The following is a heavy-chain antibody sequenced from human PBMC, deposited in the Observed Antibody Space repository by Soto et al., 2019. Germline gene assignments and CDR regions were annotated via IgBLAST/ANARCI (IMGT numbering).Heavy chain of an antibody. J-gene: IGHJ5*02. CDR1: GGTFSSYA. D-gene: IGHD4-4*01. CDR3: ARDHSNDIAAYNWFDP. V-gene: IGHV1-69*13. Sequence: GASVKVSCKASGGTFSSYAINWVRQAPGQGLEWMGGIIPMFGKVNYAQKFQGRVTITADESTSTAYMELSSLRSEDTAMYYCARDHSNDIAAYNWFDPWGQGTLVTVPS. CDR2: IIPMFGKV.